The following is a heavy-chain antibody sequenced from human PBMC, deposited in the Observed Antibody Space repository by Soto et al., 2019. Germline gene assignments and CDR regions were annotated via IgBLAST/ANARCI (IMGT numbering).Heavy chain of an antibody. CDR2: ISASGFSP. CDR3: ARDLVRVRGVDNYYYYYGMDV. Sequence: GGSLRLSCAGTGFTFETYAMAWVRQAPGQGLEWVSAISASGFSPFYADSVKGRFTISRDNSKNTLFLHMSDLRPEDTAVYYCARDLVRVRGVDNYYYYYGMDVWGQGTTVTVSS. CDR1: GFTFETYA. V-gene: IGHV3-23*01. J-gene: IGHJ6*02. D-gene: IGHD3-10*01.